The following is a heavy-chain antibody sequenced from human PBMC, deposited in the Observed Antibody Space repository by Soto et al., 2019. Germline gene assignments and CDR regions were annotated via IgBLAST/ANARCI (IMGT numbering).Heavy chain of an antibody. CDR1: GFTFSSYG. Sequence: QVQLVESGGGVVQPGRSLRLSCAASGFTFSSYGMHWVRQAPGKGLEWVAVISYDGSNKYYADSVKGRFTISRDNSKNTLYLQMNSLRAEDTAVYYCAKDTGRLRFGYFDYWGQGTLVTVSS. V-gene: IGHV3-30*18. J-gene: IGHJ4*02. CDR2: ISYDGSNK. D-gene: IGHD3-16*01. CDR3: AKDTGRLRFGYFDY.